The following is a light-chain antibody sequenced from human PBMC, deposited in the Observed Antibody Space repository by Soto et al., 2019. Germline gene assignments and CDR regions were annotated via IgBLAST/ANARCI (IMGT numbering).Light chain of an antibody. CDR2: GTS. J-gene: IGKJ1*01. CDR3: QQCGSLPGT. V-gene: IGKV3-20*01. Sequence: ETVVTQSPGTVSLSPGERATLSCRARQSVNGNYLAWYQQKPGQAPRLLIYGTSSRATGIPDRFSGSGSGTDFTLTISRLEPEDFAVYYCQQCGSLPGTFGQGTKVDIK. CDR1: QSVNGNY.